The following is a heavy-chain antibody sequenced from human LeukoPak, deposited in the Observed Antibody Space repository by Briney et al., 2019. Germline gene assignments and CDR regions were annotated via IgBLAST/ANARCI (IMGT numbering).Heavy chain of an antibody. CDR1: GFTFSSYG. CDR2: ISYDGSNK. J-gene: IGHJ4*02. Sequence: GRSLRLSCAASGFTFSSYGMHWVRQAPGKGLEWVAVISYDGSNKYYADYVEGRFTISRDNSKNTLYLQMNSLRAEETAVYYCEKDAVLRYFDWLPRPYFDYWGQGTLVTVSS. V-gene: IGHV3-30*18. D-gene: IGHD3-9*01. CDR3: EKDAVLRYFDWLPRPYFDY.